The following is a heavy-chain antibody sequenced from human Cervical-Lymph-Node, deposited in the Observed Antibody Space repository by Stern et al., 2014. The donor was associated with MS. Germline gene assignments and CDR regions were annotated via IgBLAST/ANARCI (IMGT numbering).Heavy chain of an antibody. D-gene: IGHD1-1*01. CDR3: ARPPPRRKWDDPNYGMDV. V-gene: IGHV5-51*03. Sequence: EVQLVQSGAEVKKPGESLKLSCKGSGYTFTNNWIAWVRQMPGQGLEWMGIIYPDDSDIRYSPSLQGQVTISAEKSISTAYLQWSSLKAADSAVYYCARPPPRRKWDDPNYGMDVWGQGTTVTVSS. CDR2: IYPDDSDI. CDR1: GYTFTNNW. J-gene: IGHJ6*02.